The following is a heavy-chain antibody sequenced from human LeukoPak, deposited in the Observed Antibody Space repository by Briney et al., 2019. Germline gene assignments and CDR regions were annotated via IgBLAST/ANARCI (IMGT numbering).Heavy chain of an antibody. V-gene: IGHV1-2*02. J-gene: IGHJ6*02. CDR3: ARDSIVVVPAAIYYYYGMDV. CDR2: INPNSGGT. Sequence: ASVKVSCKASGYTFTGYYMHWVRQAPGQGPEWMGWINPNSGGTNYAQKFQGRVTMTRDTSISTAYMELSRLRSDDTAVYYCARDSIVVVPAAIYYYYGMDVWGQGTTVTVSS. CDR1: GYTFTGYY. D-gene: IGHD2-2*01.